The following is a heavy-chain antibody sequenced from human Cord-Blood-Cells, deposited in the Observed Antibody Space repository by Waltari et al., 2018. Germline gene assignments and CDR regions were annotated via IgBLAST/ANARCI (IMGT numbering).Heavy chain of an antibody. Sequence: EVQLVESGGGWFQPGGPLGLSVPAPAVTFSSYGMSGFRRAPGKGLEWVANIKQDGSEKYYVDSVKGRFTISRDNAKNSLYLQMNSLRAEDTAVYYCAREGGIAAAGDYWGQGTLVTVSS. D-gene: IGHD6-13*01. J-gene: IGHJ4*02. CDR2: IKQDGSEK. CDR1: AVTFSSYG. V-gene: IGHV3-7*01. CDR3: AREGGIAAAGDY.